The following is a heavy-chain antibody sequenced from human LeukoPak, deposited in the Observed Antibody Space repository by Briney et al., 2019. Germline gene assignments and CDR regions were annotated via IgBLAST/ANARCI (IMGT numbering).Heavy chain of an antibody. D-gene: IGHD3-22*01. V-gene: IGHV1-69*13. CDR2: IIPIFGTA. CDR1: GGTFSSYA. Sequence: SVTVSCKASGGTFSSYAISWVRQAPGQGLEWMGGIIPIFGTANYAQKFQGRVTITADESTSTAYMELSSLRSEDTAVYYCASYYYDSSGYYPKFDYWGQGTLVTVSS. CDR3: ASYYYDSSGYYPKFDY. J-gene: IGHJ4*02.